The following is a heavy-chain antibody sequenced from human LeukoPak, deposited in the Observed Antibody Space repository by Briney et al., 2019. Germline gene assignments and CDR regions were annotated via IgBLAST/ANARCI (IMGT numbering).Heavy chain of an antibody. CDR1: GYTFTSYY. Sequence: GASVKVSCKASGYTFTSYYMHWVRQAPGQGLEWMGRINPNSGGTNYAQKFQGRVTMTRDTSISTAYMELSRLRSDDTAVYYCARGTVGATGSDYWGQGTLVTVSS. J-gene: IGHJ4*02. V-gene: IGHV1-2*06. CDR2: INPNSGGT. CDR3: ARGTVGATGSDY. D-gene: IGHD1-26*01.